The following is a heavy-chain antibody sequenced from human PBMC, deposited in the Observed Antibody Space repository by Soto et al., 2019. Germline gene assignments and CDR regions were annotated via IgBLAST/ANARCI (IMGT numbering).Heavy chain of an antibody. J-gene: IGHJ4*02. Sequence: GSLRLSCAASAFTFKNHWMHWVRQVPGKGPVWVSRINGDGSFTSYADAVKGRFTISRDNAKNTLSLQMNSLRAEDTAVYYCAREIYDAYDSSGFDHWGQGTLVTVSS. CDR3: AREIYDAYDSSGFDH. CDR1: AFTFKNHW. D-gene: IGHD3-22*01. CDR2: INGDGSFT. V-gene: IGHV3-74*01.